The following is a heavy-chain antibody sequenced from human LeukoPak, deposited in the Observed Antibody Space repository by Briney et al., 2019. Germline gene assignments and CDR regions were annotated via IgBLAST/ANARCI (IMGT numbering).Heavy chain of an antibody. CDR2: ITYDGNA. D-gene: IGHD2-2*01. CDR3: ARQFATASADTRGYFDF. V-gene: IGHV4-39*01. CDR1: GASISSSNDY. Sequence: SETLSLTCSVSGASISSSNDYWGWIRQAPGKGLEWIGSITYDGNAHYNPSLMSRATILVDTSKNQFSLKLSSVTAADAAMYYCARQFATASADTRGYFDFWGQGTVVTVSS. J-gene: IGHJ4*03.